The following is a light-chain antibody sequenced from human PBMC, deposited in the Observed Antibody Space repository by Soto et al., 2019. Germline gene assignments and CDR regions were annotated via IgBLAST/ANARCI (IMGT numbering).Light chain of an antibody. V-gene: IGLV2-14*01. CDR2: EVS. Sequence: QSVLTQPASVSGSPGQSITISCTGTSSDVGGYNYVSWYQQHPGKAPKLMIYEVSNRPSGVSNRFSGSKSGNTASLTISGRQAEDEADYYCSSYTSSSTPLVFGTGTKLTVL. J-gene: IGLJ1*01. CDR3: SSYTSSSTPLV. CDR1: SSDVGGYNY.